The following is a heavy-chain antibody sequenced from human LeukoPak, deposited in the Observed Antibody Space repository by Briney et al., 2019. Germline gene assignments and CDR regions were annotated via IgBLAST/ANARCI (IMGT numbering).Heavy chain of an antibody. CDR1: GYTFTSYD. J-gene: IGHJ5*02. Sequence: SVKVSCKASGYTFTSYDINWVRQAPGQGLEWMGGIIPIFGSSNYAQKFQGRVTITADESTTTAYMELSSLRSEDTAVYYCARVTHTELSTWFDPWGQGTLVTVSS. CDR3: ARVTHTELSTWFDP. CDR2: IIPIFGSS. D-gene: IGHD5-18*01. V-gene: IGHV1-69*13.